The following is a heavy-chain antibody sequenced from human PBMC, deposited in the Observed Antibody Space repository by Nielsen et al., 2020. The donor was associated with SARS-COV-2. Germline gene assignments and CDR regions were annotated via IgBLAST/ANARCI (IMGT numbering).Heavy chain of an antibody. CDR2: IYYTGTT. V-gene: IGHV4-4*02. D-gene: IGHD1-26*01. J-gene: IGHJ6*02. CDR3: ARSGGNYFPYYYYGMNV. Sequence: SETLSLTCTVSGGSISSKNWWSWVRQSPGKGLEWLGEIYYTGTTSYNPSLKSRVSISVDQSKNQFSLNLSSLTAADTAVYYCARSGGNYFPYYYYGMNVWGPGTTVTVSS. CDR1: GGSISSKNW.